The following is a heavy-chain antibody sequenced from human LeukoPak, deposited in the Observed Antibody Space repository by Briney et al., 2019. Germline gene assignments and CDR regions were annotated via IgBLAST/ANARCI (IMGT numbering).Heavy chain of an antibody. J-gene: IGHJ4*02. CDR1: GFTFDDYA. D-gene: IGHD2-15*01. CDR2: ISGDGIST. Sequence: GGSLRLSCAASGFTFDDYAMHWVRQAPGKGLQWVSLISGDGISTFYADSVRGRFTISRDNRKNSLYLQMNSLRTEDTALYYCAKDVSLGAASGTDYWGQGTLVTVSS. CDR3: AKDVSLGAASGTDY. V-gene: IGHV3-43*02.